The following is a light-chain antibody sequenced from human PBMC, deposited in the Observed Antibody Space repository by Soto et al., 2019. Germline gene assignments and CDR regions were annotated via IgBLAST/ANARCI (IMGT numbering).Light chain of an antibody. CDR2: GAS. CDR1: QNINRDY. Sequence: EIVLTQSPGTLSLSPGERATLSCRASQNINRDYFAWYQQKPGHAPRLLIFGASTRATGIPDRFSGSGAGAYFNLTISRLEPADFGVYYCQQYGSSHTFGQGTRREIK. CDR3: QQYGSSHT. V-gene: IGKV3-20*01. J-gene: IGKJ5*01.